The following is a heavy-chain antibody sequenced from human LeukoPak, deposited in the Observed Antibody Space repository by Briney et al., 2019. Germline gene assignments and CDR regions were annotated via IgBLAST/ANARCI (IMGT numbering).Heavy chain of an antibody. CDR3: ARAPDGSVIPLDY. J-gene: IGHJ4*02. Sequence: ASVKVSCKASGYTFTSYDINWVRQATGQGLEWMGWMNPNSGNTGYAQRLQGRVTMTTDTSTSTAYMELRSLRSDDTAVYYCARAPDGSVIPLDYWGQGTLVTVSS. V-gene: IGHV1-8*01. CDR1: GYTFTSYD. D-gene: IGHD3-10*01. CDR2: MNPNSGNT.